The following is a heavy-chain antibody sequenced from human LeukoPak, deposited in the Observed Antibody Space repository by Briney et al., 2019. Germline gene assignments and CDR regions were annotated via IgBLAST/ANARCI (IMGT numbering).Heavy chain of an antibody. V-gene: IGHV3-23*01. CDR3: AKDPRRGYYYDSSGCVY. J-gene: IGHJ4*02. CDR2: ISGSGGST. D-gene: IGHD3-22*01. Sequence: GGSLRLSCAASGFTFSSYAMSWVRQAPGKGLEWVSAISGSGGSTYYADSVKGRFTISRDNSKNTLYLQMNSLRAEDTAVYYCAKDPRRGYYYDSSGCVYWGQGTLVTVSS. CDR1: GFTFSSYA.